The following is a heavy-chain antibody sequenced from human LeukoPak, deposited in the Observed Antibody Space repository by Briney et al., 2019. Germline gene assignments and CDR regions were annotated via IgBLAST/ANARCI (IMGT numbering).Heavy chain of an antibody. CDR1: GFNLGHYS. CDR2: ISNDGSKV. D-gene: IGHD3-10*01. V-gene: IGHV3-30*04. Sequence: GGSLRLSCAASGFNLGHYSMHWVRQAPGKGLEWLALISNDGSKVNYADSVKGRFTISRDNSNNTLDLQMNSLRDEDTAVYYCARVRGYYGSGSYPDFDYWGQGTLVTVSS. CDR3: ARVRGYYGSGSYPDFDY. J-gene: IGHJ4*02.